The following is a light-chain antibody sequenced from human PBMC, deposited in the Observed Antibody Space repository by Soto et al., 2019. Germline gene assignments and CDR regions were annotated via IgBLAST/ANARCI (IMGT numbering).Light chain of an antibody. J-gene: IGKJ1*01. V-gene: IGKV3-20*01. CDR3: QQYGSSRT. CDR2: GAS. Sequence: EIVLTQSPGTLSLSPGERATHSCRASQSVSSSYLAWYQQKPGQAPRLLIYGASSRATGIPDRFSGSGSGTDFTLTISRQEPEDFAVYYCQQYGSSRTFGQGTKVEIK. CDR1: QSVSSSY.